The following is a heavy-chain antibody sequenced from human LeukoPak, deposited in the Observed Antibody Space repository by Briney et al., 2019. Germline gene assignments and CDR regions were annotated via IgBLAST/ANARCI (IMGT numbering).Heavy chain of an antibody. J-gene: IGHJ4*02. D-gene: IGHD3-22*01. CDR3: ASISSGYYPYYFDY. CDR1: GFTFSSYS. Sequence: GGSLRLSCAASGFTFSSYSMNWVRQAPGKGLEWVSYISSSSSTIYYADSVKGRFTISRDNAKNSLYLQMNSLRAEDTAVYYCASISSGYYPYYFDYWGQGTLVTVSS. V-gene: IGHV3-48*04. CDR2: ISSSSSTI.